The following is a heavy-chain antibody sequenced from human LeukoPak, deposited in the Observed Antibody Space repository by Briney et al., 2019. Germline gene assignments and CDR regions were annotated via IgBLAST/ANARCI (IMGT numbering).Heavy chain of an antibody. D-gene: IGHD2-2*01. Sequence: GESLKISCKGSGYGFTSYWIGWVRQMPGKGLEWMGMIYPGDSDTRYSPSFQGQVTISADKSISTAYLQWSSLKASDTAMYYCARHGGYCSSTSCPAYFDYWGQGTLVTVSS. CDR2: IYPGDSDT. V-gene: IGHV5-51*01. J-gene: IGHJ4*02. CDR1: GYGFTSYW. CDR3: ARHGGYCSSTSCPAYFDY.